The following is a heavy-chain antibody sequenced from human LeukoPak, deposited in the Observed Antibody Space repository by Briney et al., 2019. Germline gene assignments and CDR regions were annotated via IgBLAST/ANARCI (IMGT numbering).Heavy chain of an antibody. Sequence: PGASVKVSCKASGYTFSSYGISWVRQAPGQGLEWVGLISAYNGNTNYAQTLQGRVTMTRDTSTNTAYMELRSLRSDDTAVYYCAKDDYDSSGYYYVGAFDIWGQGTMVTVSS. CDR2: ISAYNGNT. V-gene: IGHV1-18*01. CDR3: AKDDYDSSGYYYVGAFDI. D-gene: IGHD3-22*01. CDR1: GYTFSSYG. J-gene: IGHJ3*02.